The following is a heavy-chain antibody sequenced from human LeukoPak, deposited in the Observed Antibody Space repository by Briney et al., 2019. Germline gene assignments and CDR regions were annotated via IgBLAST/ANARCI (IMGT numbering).Heavy chain of an antibody. CDR3: AVVVAATAFDY. J-gene: IGHJ4*02. CDR2: IHHSGGI. CDR1: GFTFSNAW. V-gene: IGHV4-34*08. Sequence: GSLRLSCAASGFTFSNAWMNWVRQPPGKGLEWIGEIHHSGGINYNPSLKSRVTISVDTSKNQFSLKLSSVTAADTAVYYCAVVVAATAFDYWGQGTLVTVSS. D-gene: IGHD2-15*01.